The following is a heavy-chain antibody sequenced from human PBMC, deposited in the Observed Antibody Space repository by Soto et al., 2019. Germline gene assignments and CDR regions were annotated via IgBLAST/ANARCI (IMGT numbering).Heavy chain of an antibody. CDR3: ATAQAADIQKDGGAFDI. Sequence: EASVKVSCKASGGTFSSYAISWVRQAPGQGLEWMGGIIPIFGTANYAQKFQGRVTITADESTSTAYMELSSLRSEDTAVYYCATAQAADIQKDGGAFDIWGQGTMVTVSS. CDR2: IIPIFGTA. V-gene: IGHV1-69*13. D-gene: IGHD3-9*01. CDR1: GGTFSSYA. J-gene: IGHJ3*02.